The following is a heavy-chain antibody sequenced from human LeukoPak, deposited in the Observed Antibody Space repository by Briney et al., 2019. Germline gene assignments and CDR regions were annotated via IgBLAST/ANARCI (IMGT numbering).Heavy chain of an antibody. CDR2: IYHSGTT. CDR1: GYSLSSDYY. Sequence: SETLSLTSAVSGYSLSSDYYWGWIRQPPGKGLELIGSIYHSGTTYYNPSLKSRVTISRDTSKNQFSLKLSSVTAAETAVYYCTRLRGVTTYYFDYWGQGTLVTVSS. D-gene: IGHD4-17*01. J-gene: IGHJ4*02. V-gene: IGHV4-38-2*01. CDR3: TRLRGVTTYYFDY.